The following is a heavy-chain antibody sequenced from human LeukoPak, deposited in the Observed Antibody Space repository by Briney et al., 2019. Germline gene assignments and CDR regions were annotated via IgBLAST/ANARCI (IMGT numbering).Heavy chain of an antibody. V-gene: IGHV3-48*03. Sequence: PGGSLRLSCAASGFTFSSYEMNWVRQAPGKGLEWVSYISSSGSTIYYADSVKGRFTISRDNSKNTLYLQMNSLRAEDTAVYYCAGEAAAGHWGQGTLVTVSS. D-gene: IGHD6-13*01. J-gene: IGHJ4*02. CDR1: GFTFSSYE. CDR3: AGEAAAGH. CDR2: ISSSGSTI.